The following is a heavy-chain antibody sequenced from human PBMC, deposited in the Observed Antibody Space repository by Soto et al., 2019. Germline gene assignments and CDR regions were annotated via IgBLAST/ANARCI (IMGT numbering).Heavy chain of an antibody. J-gene: IGHJ5*02. CDR3: ASVLPPVDP. V-gene: IGHV1-18*01. Sequence: QVQLVQSGAEVKKPGASVKVSCKASGYTFTSYGISWVRQAPGQGLEWMGWINAYNGNTNYAQKLQGRVTMTTDTSTSTAYIELRILSSDATDVYYCASVLPPVDPWGQGTLVTVSS. CDR2: INAYNGNT. CDR1: GYTFTSYG.